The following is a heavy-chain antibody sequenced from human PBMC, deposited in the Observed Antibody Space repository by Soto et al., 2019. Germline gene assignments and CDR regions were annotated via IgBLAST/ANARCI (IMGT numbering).Heavy chain of an antibody. CDR3: AKSIGLYSSDYGMDV. CDR1: GFTFSSYG. V-gene: IGHV3-30*18. D-gene: IGHD6-25*01. Sequence: LRLSCAASGFTFSSYGMHWVRQAPGKGLEWVAVISYDGSNKYYADSVKGRFTISRDNSKNTLYLQMNSLRAEDTAVYYCAKSIGLYSSDYGMDVWGQGTTVTVSS. J-gene: IGHJ6*02. CDR2: ISYDGSNK.